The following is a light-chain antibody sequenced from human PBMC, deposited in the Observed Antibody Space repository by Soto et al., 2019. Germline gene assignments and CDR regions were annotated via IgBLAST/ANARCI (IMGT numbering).Light chain of an antibody. V-gene: IGKV3-20*01. CDR2: GAS. CDR1: QSVSSSY. CDR3: QQYSSSPWT. Sequence: EIVLTQSPGTLSLSPGERATLSCRASQSVSSSYLAWYQQKPGQAPRLVIYGASSRATGIPDRFSGSESGTDFTLTISRLEPEDFAVYYCQQYSSSPWTFGQGTKVEFK. J-gene: IGKJ1*01.